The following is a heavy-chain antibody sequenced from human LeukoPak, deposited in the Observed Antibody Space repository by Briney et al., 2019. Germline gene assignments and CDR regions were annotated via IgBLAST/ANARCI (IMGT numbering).Heavy chain of an antibody. J-gene: IGHJ6*02. Sequence: GASVKVSCKASGYTFTSYGISWVRQAPGQGLEWMGWINPNSGGTNYAQKFQGRVTMTRDTSISAAYMELRSLRSDDTAVYYCARDGESYSSSNYYGMDVWGQGTTVTVSS. CDR3: ARDGESYSSSNYYGMDV. D-gene: IGHD6-13*01. CDR1: GYTFTSYG. V-gene: IGHV1-2*02. CDR2: INPNSGGT.